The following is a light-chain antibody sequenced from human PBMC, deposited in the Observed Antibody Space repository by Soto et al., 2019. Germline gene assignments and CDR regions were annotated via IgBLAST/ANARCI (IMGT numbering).Light chain of an antibody. CDR2: GAS. J-gene: IGKJ2*01. Sequence: EIVLTQSPGTLSLSPGERATLSCRASQSVSSSYLVWYQQKPGQAPRLLIYGASNRATGIPDRFSGSGSGTDFTLTISRLEPEDFAVYYCQQYGSSLPMYTFGQGTKLEIK. CDR1: QSVSSSY. V-gene: IGKV3-20*01. CDR3: QQYGSSLPMYT.